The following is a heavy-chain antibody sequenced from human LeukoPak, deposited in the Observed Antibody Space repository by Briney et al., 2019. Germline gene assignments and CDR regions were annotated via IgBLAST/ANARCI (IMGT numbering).Heavy chain of an antibody. CDR2: MIPIFGTA. CDR3: ARDARRGYSGYDLDY. D-gene: IGHD5-12*01. J-gene: IGHJ4*02. CDR1: GXTFSSYA. V-gene: IGHV1-69*06. Sequence: GXTFSSYAISWVRQAPGKGLEWMGGMIPIFGTANYAQKFQGRVTITADKSTSTAYMELSSLRSEDTAVYYCARDARRGYSGYDLDYWGQGTLVTVSS.